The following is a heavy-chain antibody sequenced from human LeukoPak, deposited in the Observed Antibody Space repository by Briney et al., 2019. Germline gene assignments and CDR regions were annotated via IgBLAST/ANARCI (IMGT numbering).Heavy chain of an antibody. D-gene: IGHD6-25*01. CDR2: IYPADSDI. V-gene: IGHV5-51*01. Sequence: GESLKISCKGSGYRFTSYWIGWVRPIPGKGLEWMAIIYPADSDIGYSPSFQGQVTISADKSISTAYLQWSSLKASDTAMYYCARSLTAAAGDYWGQGTLVTVSS. CDR3: ARSLTAAAGDY. J-gene: IGHJ4*02. CDR1: GYRFTSYW.